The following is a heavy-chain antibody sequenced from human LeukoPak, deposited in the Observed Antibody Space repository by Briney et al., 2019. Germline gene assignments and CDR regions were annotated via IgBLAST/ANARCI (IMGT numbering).Heavy chain of an antibody. CDR1: GGSFSGYY. J-gene: IGHJ5*02. D-gene: IGHD2-2*01. Sequence: SETLSLTCAVYGGSFSGYYWSWIRLPPGKGPEWIGEINHSGSTNYNPSLKSRVTISVDTSKNQFSLKLSSVTAADTAVYYCARGIRRVVPAANNWFDPWGQGTLVTVSS. CDR3: ARGIRRVVPAANNWFDP. CDR2: INHSGST. V-gene: IGHV4-34*01.